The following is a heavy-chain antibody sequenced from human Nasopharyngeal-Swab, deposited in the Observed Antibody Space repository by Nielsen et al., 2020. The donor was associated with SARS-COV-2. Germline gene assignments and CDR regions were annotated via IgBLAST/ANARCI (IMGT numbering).Heavy chain of an antibody. J-gene: IGHJ4*02. CDR3: AKDGSSSPTY. D-gene: IGHD6-13*01. CDR2: IKQDGSEK. Sequence: GGSLRLSCATSGFTFSNYWMTWVRQAPGKGLEWVANIKQDGSEKYYIDSAKGRFTISRDNAKNSLFLQMNSLRVADTAVYYCAKDGSSSPTYWGQGTLVTVSS. CDR1: GFTFSNYW. V-gene: IGHV3-7*01.